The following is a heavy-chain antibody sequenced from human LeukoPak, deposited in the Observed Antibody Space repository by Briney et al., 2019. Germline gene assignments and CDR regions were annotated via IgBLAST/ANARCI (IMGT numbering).Heavy chain of an antibody. CDR3: ARSRGYSYGTTFLDY. D-gene: IGHD5-18*01. Sequence: SETLSLTCTVSSGSINSYYWSWVRQPPGKGLEWIGYIYYIGSTNYNPSLKSRATISVDTSKNQFSLKLSSVTAADTAVYYCARSRGYSYGTTFLDYWGQGTLVTVSS. CDR2: IYYIGST. CDR1: SGSINSYY. V-gene: IGHV4-59*08. J-gene: IGHJ4*02.